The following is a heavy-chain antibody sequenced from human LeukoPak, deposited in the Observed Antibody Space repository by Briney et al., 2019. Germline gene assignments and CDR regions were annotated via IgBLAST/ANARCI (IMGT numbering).Heavy chain of an antibody. V-gene: IGHV3-30*18. D-gene: IGHD3-22*01. J-gene: IGHJ6*02. CDR2: ISYDGSNK. Sequence: GGSLRLSCAASGFTFSSYGMHWVRQAPGKGLEWVAVISYDGSNKYYADSVKGRFTISRDNSKNTLYLQMNSLRAEDTAVYYCAKDAYYHDSSGYPALYYYGMDVWGQGTTVTVSS. CDR1: GFTFSSYG. CDR3: AKDAYYHDSSGYPALYYYGMDV.